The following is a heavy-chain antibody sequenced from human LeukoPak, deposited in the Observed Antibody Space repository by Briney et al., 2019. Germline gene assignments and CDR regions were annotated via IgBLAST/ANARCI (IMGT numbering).Heavy chain of an antibody. CDR3: ARARDSSSWYLLPYYYYYYMDV. CDR2: ISPHSGDT. CDR1: GYIFTGYY. D-gene: IGHD6-13*01. J-gene: IGHJ6*03. V-gene: IGHV1-18*04. Sequence: ASVKVSCKASGYIFTGYYMHWVRQAPGQGLEWMGWISPHSGDTNYAQKLQGRVTMTTDTSTSTAYMELRSLRSDDTAVYYCARARDSSSWYLLPYYYYYYMDVWGKGTTVTVSS.